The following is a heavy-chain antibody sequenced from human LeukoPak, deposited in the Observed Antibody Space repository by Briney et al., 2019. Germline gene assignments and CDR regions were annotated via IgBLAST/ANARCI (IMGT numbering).Heavy chain of an antibody. J-gene: IGHJ4*02. D-gene: IGHD1-1*01. CDR2: ISYDGSNE. CDR1: GFTFSSYV. V-gene: IGHV3-30*04. Sequence: GGSPRLSCAASGFTFSSYVMHWVRQAPGKGLEWVAIISYDGSNEYYADSVKGRFTISRDNSKNTLYLQMNSLRAADTAVYYCARVRGWKYFDYWGQGTLVTVSS. CDR3: ARVRGWKYFDY.